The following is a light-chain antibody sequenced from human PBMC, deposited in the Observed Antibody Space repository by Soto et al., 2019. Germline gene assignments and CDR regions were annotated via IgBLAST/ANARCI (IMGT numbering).Light chain of an antibody. CDR2: DAS. V-gene: IGKV1-5*01. CDR1: QGIVRW. CDR3: QHYYGFSRT. Sequence: DIQMTQSPPTLSASVGDRVTITFRASQGIVRWLAWYQQKPGKAPKLLIYDASSLESGVPSRFSGSGAGTEFTLTISSLQPDDFATYYCQHYYGFSRTFGQGTKVDIK. J-gene: IGKJ1*01.